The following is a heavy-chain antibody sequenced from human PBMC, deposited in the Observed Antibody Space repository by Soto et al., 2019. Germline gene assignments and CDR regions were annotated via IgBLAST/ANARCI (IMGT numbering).Heavy chain of an antibody. CDR3: ARGETIGDDP. V-gene: IGHV3-7*01. Sequence: EVQLVESGGGVAQPGGSLRLSCAASGLTFSSYWMTWVRQAPGKGLEWVANIKQDGSEKYYVDSVKGRFTISRDNAKNSLYLQMNNLRVEDTAVYYCARGETIGDDPWGHGTLVTVSS. J-gene: IGHJ5*02. CDR2: IKQDGSEK. D-gene: IGHD3-10*01. CDR1: GLTFSSYW.